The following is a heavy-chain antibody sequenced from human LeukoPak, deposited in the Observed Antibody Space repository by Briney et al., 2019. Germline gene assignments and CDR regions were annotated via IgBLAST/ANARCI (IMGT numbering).Heavy chain of an antibody. D-gene: IGHD1-26*01. V-gene: IGHV3-15*07. J-gene: IGHJ4*02. CDR2: IKSKTDGGTI. CDR3: STKKEGAAAFDY. CDR1: GFTFNNAW. Sequence: PGGSLRLSCAASGFTFNNAWMNWVRQAPGKGLGWVGRIKSKTDGGTIDYAAPVKGRFTMSRDDSKNTLYLQMNSLKTEDTAVYYCSTKKEGAAAFDYWGQGTLVTVSS.